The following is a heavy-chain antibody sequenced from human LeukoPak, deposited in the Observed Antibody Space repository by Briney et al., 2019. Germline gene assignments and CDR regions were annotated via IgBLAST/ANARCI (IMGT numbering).Heavy chain of an antibody. CDR2: ISGSGGST. Sequence: GGSLRLSCAASGFTFSSYAMSWVRQAPGKGLEWVSAISGSGGSTYYADSVKGRFTISRDNSKNTLYLQMNSLRAEDTAVYYCARDLGGDYCSSTSCLGWFDPWGQGTLVTVSS. J-gene: IGHJ5*02. CDR3: ARDLGGDYCSSTSCLGWFDP. V-gene: IGHV3-23*01. D-gene: IGHD2-2*01. CDR1: GFTFSSYA.